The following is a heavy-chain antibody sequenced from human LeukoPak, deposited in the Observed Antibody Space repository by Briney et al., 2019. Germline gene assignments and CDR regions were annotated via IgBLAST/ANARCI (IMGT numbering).Heavy chain of an antibody. CDR2: ISTSGAST. CDR1: GFTFSSYA. D-gene: IGHD3-22*01. V-gene: IGHV3-23*01. J-gene: IGHJ4*02. Sequence: GGSLRLSCAASGFTFSSYAMSWVRQAPGKGLEWVSGISTSGASTSNADSVKGRFTISRDNPRNTLYMQMNSLRAEDTALYYCAIMHPYYDGSGYWIQWGQGTLVTVSS. CDR3: AIMHPYYDGSGYWIQ.